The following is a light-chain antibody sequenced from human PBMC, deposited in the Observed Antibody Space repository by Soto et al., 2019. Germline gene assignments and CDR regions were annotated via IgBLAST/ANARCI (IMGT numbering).Light chain of an antibody. Sequence: EIVLTQSPGTLSLSPGERATLSCRASQSVSSNYLAWYQQKPGQAPRLLIYGASSRATGIPDRFSGSGSGTDFTLTISRLETEDFAVYYCQQYGNSLFTFGPGTKVDIK. V-gene: IGKV3-20*01. CDR3: QQYGNSLFT. CDR2: GAS. J-gene: IGKJ3*01. CDR1: QSVSSNY.